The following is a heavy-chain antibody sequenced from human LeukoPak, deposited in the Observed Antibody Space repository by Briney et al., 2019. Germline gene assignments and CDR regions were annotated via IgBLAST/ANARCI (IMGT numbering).Heavy chain of an antibody. D-gene: IGHD5-12*01. CDR3: ARLSDPATILAP. V-gene: IGHV5-51*01. CDR1: GYTFTNSW. J-gene: IGHJ5*02. Sequence: GESLKISCQGSGYTFTNSWIGWVRQTPGKGLEWMGSVHPRDSDTRYSSSFQGQVTISSDKSTTTAFLQWGSLKASDTAIYYCARLSDPATILAPWGQGTLVVVSS. CDR2: VHPRDSDT.